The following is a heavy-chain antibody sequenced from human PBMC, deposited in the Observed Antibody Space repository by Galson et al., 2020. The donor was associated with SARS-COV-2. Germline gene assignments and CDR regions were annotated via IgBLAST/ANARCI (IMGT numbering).Heavy chain of an antibody. CDR2: IYYNGNT. Sequence: SETLSLTCTVSGDSISNSLQYWDWVRQPPGKGLEWIGAIYYNGNTYYNPSLKSRITMSIDTSKNQFSLTLSSVTAADTATYYCARDRRVRGEIGYWGQGTLVTVSS. CDR3: ARDRRVRGEIGY. CDR1: GDSISNSLQY. J-gene: IGHJ4*02. V-gene: IGHV4-39*07. D-gene: IGHD3-10*01.